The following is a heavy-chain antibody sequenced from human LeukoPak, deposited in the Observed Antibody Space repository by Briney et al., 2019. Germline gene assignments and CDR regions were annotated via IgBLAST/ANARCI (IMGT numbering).Heavy chain of an antibody. CDR3: ATVVSSSWYYFDY. Sequence: ASVKVSCKVSGYTLTELSMHWVRQAPGKGLEWMGGFDPEGGETIYAQKFQGRVTMTEDTSTDTAYMELSSLRSEDTAVYYCATVVSSSWYYFDYWGQGTLVTVSS. D-gene: IGHD6-13*01. V-gene: IGHV1-24*01. J-gene: IGHJ4*02. CDR1: GYTLTELS. CDR2: FDPEGGET.